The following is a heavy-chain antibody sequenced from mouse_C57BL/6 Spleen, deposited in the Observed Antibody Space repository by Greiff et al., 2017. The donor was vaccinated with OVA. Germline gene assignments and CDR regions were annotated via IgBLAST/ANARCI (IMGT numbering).Heavy chain of an antibody. D-gene: IGHD2-1*01. CDR2: IDPSDSYT. CDR1: GYTFTSYW. J-gene: IGHJ2*01. V-gene: IGHV1-69*01. Sequence: QVQLQQPGAELVMPGASVTLSCKASGYTFTSYWMHWVKQRPGQGLEWIGEIDPSDSYTNYNQKFKGKSTLTVDKSSSTAYVQLSSLTSEDSAVYYCARREVYYGNYQGYFDYWGQGTTLTVSS. CDR3: ARREVYYGNYQGYFDY.